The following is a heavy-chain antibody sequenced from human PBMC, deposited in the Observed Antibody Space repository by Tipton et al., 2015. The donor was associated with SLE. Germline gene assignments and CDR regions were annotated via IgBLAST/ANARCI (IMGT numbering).Heavy chain of an antibody. CDR3: AGPGRDYGMDV. V-gene: IGHV4-34*01. J-gene: IGHJ6*02. Sequence: TLSLTCAVYGGSFSGYYWSWIRQPPGKGLEWIGEINHSGSTNYNPSLKRRVTISVDTSKNQFSLKLSSVTAADTAVYYCAGPGRDYGMDVWGQGTTVTVSS. CDR1: GGSFSGYY. CDR2: INHSGST.